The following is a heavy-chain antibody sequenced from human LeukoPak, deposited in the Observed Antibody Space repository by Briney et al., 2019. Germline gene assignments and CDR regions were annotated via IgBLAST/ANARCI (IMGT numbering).Heavy chain of an antibody. D-gene: IGHD6-13*01. V-gene: IGHV3-23*01. CDR2: ITGNSGSI. CDR3: VKGYDSSTWYNFDY. J-gene: IGHJ4*02. CDR1: GFTFSTYA. Sequence: GGSLRLSCAASGFTFSTYAMSWVRQAPGKGLAWVSVITGNSGSIYYADSVRGRFTISRDNSKNTLYLQMNSLRAEDTAIYYCVKGYDSSTWYNFDYWGQGTLVTVSS.